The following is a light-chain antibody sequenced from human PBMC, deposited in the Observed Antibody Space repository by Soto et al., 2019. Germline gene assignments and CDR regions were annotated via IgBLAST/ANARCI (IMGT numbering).Light chain of an antibody. J-gene: IGKJ1*01. V-gene: IGKV3-20*01. CDR1: QSINTY. Sequence: ENVLTQSPSTLSLSQGEGATLSCRASQSINTYLAWYQQKPGQAPRLLIYGASSRATGIPDRFSGSGSGTDFTLTISRLEPEDFAVYYCQQYGSSLWTFGQGTKVDIK. CDR3: QQYGSSLWT. CDR2: GAS.